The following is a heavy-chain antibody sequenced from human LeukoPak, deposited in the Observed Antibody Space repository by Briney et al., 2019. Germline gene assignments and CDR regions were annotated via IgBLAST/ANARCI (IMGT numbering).Heavy chain of an antibody. CDR3: VRDFSGAVDS. J-gene: IGHJ4*02. D-gene: IGHD1-26*01. V-gene: IGHV3-74*01. Sequence: GGSLRLSCAASGFSFSTYWMHWVRQVPGRGLVWVSRINEDGTTITYADSVKGRFTISRDDSKNTLYLQTNSLRADDTAIYYCVRDFSGAVDSWGQGTLVTVSS. CDR2: INEDGTTI. CDR1: GFSFSTYW.